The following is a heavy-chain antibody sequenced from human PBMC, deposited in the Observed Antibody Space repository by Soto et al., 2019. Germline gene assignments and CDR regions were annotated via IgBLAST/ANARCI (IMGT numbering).Heavy chain of an antibody. CDR2: IYYSGST. Sequence: QVQLQESGPGLVKPSETLSLTCTVSGGSISSYYWGWIRQPPGKGLEWIGYIYYSGSTNYNPSLESRVTISVDTPKNRFSLKLSSVTAADTAVYYCASLWGWSVDYWGQGTLVTVSS. V-gene: IGHV4-59*08. J-gene: IGHJ4*02. CDR1: GGSISSYY. D-gene: IGHD3-16*01. CDR3: ASLWGWSVDY.